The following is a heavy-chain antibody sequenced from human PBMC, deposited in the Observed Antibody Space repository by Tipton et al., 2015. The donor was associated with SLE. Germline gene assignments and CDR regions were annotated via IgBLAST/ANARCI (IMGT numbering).Heavy chain of an antibody. Sequence: QSRPEVKKPGASVKVSCKASGYTFTSYGISWVRQAPGQGLEWMGWISAYNGNTNYAQKLQGRVTMTTDTSTSTAYMELRSLRSDDTAVYYCARDLYSGWLSYYYYYYMDVWGKGTTVTVSS. V-gene: IGHV1-18*04. J-gene: IGHJ6*03. CDR1: GYTFTSYG. D-gene: IGHD6-19*01. CDR2: ISAYNGNT. CDR3: ARDLYSGWLSYYYYYYMDV.